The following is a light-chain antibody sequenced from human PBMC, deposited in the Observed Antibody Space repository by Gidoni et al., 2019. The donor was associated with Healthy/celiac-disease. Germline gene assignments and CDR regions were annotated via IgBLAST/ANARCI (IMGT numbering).Light chain of an antibody. Sequence: ELVFTQSPGTLSLSPVERATLSCRASQSVRSSYLDWYQQKPGKAPRLLIYGASSRATGIPDRFSGSGSGTDFTLTISRLEPEDFAVYYCQQYGSSSYTFGQXTKLEIK. CDR3: QQYGSSSYT. J-gene: IGKJ2*01. V-gene: IGKV3-20*01. CDR1: QSVRSSY. CDR2: GAS.